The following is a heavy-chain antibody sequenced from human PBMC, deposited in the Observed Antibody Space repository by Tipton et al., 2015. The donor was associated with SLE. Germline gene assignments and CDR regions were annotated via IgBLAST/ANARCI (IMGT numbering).Heavy chain of an antibody. V-gene: IGHV3-30*02. CDR2: IRYDGSNK. D-gene: IGHD6-6*01. Sequence: SLRLSCAASGFTFSSYGMHWVRQAPGKGLEWVAFIRYDGSNKYYADSVKGRFTISRDNSKNTLYLQMNSLRAEDTAVYYCAKTGMGIAAHPALYYFDYWGQGTLGTVSS. J-gene: IGHJ4*02. CDR1: GFTFSSYG. CDR3: AKTGMGIAAHPALYYFDY.